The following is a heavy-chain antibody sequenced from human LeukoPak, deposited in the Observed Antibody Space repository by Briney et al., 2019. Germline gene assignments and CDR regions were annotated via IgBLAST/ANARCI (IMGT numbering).Heavy chain of an antibody. CDR1: GFTFSSYG. J-gene: IGHJ4*02. D-gene: IGHD5-12*01. V-gene: IGHV3-30*18. Sequence: GGSLRLSCAASGFTFSSYGMHWVRQAPGKGLEWVAVISYDGSNKYYADSVKGRFTISRDNSKNTVSLRINSLRVEDTGMYYCVKDLKGYEEVWGQGTLVTVSS. CDR3: VKDLKGYEEV. CDR2: ISYDGSNK.